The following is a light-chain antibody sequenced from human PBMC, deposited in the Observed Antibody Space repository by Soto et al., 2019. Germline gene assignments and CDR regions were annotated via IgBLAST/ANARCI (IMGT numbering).Light chain of an antibody. J-gene: IGKJ1*01. CDR2: GAS. V-gene: IGKV3-20*01. CDR1: QSISDT. Sequence: EIVLTQSPANLSVSPGGGATLSCRASQSISDTLAWYQQKPGQAPRLLISGASSRATGIPDRFSGSGSGTDFTLTITRLEPEDFAVYYCQQYGSSPKTFGQGTKVDIK. CDR3: QQYGSSPKT.